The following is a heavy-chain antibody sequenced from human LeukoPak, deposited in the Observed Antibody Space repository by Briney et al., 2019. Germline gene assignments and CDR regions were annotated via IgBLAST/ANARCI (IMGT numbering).Heavy chain of an antibody. D-gene: IGHD3-16*01. CDR3: ARDGGAVDY. CDR2: IYYSGST. V-gene: IGHV4-59*12. Sequence: PSETLSLTCTASGGSISSYYWSWIRQPPGKGLEWIGCIYYSGSTNYNPSLKGRVTISIDNSKNQFSLTLSSVTAAHTAVYYSARDGGAVDYWGQGTLVTVSS. J-gene: IGHJ4*02. CDR1: GGSISSYY.